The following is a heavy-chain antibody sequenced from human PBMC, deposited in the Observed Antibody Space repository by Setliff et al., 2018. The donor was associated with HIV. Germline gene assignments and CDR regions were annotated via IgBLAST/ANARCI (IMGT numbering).Heavy chain of an antibody. Sequence: SETLSLTCTVSGGSISSGSYYWSWIRQPPGKGLEWIGRIYPSGSTNYNPSLKNRVTISVDTSKNQFSLKLSSVTAADTAVYYCASATVAIFGVVTAILHYFDYWGQGTLVTVSS. CDR2: IYPSGST. D-gene: IGHD3-3*01. CDR3: ASATVAIFGVVTAILHYFDY. CDR1: GGSISSGSYY. J-gene: IGHJ4*02. V-gene: IGHV4-61*02.